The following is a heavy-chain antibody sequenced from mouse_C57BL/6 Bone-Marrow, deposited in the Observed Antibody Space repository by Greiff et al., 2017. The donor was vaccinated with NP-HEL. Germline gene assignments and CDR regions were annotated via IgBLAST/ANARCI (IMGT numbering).Heavy chain of an antibody. Sequence: ESGAELVRPGASVTLSCKASGYTFTDYEMHWVKQTPVHGLEWIGAIDPETGGTAYNQKFKGKAILTADKSSSTAYMELRSLTSEDSAVYYCTSDGFYYFDYWGQGTTLTVSS. D-gene: IGHD2-3*01. CDR1: GYTFTDYE. V-gene: IGHV1-15*01. CDR3: TSDGFYYFDY. CDR2: IDPETGGT. J-gene: IGHJ2*01.